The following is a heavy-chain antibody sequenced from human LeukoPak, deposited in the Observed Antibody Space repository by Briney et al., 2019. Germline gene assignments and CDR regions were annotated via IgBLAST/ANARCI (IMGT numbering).Heavy chain of an antibody. Sequence: GASVKVSCKASGGTFSSYAISWVRQAPGQGLEWMGGIIPIFGTANYAQKFQGRVTITTDESTSTAYMELSSLRSEDTAVYYCAGGGSSWYHNSLFDYWGQGTLVTVSS. J-gene: IGHJ4*02. CDR1: GGTFSSYA. V-gene: IGHV1-69*05. D-gene: IGHD6-13*01. CDR2: IIPIFGTA. CDR3: AGGGSSWYHNSLFDY.